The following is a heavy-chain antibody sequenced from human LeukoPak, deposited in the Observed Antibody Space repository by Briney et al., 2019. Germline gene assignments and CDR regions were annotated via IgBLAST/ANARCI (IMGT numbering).Heavy chain of an antibody. CDR1: GFTFSSYW. CDR2: ISSDGITT. Sequence: GGSLRLSCAASGFTFSSYWMYWVRQAPGKGLVWVSRISSDGITTNYAGAVKGRFTMSRDNAKNTLFLQMNTLRAEDTAVYYCVRGLGELPTYWGQGTRVTVSS. D-gene: IGHD1-26*01. J-gene: IGHJ3*01. V-gene: IGHV3-74*01. CDR3: VRGLGELPTY.